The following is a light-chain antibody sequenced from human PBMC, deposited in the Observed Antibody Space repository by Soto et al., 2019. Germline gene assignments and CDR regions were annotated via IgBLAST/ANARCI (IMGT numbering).Light chain of an antibody. CDR2: ANI. V-gene: IGLV1-40*01. CDR1: SSNIGAGYD. J-gene: IGLJ1*01. CDR3: QSYGSTLRARYV. Sequence: QSVLTQPPSVSGAPGQRVTISCTGSSSNIGAGYDVHWYQQRPGAAPKLLISANINRPSGVPDRFSGSKSGTSAALAITGLQADDEGDYYCQSYGSTLRARYVFGTGTKLTVL.